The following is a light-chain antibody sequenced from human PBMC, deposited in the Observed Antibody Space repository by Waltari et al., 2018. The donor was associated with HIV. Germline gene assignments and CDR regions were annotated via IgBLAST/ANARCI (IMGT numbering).Light chain of an antibody. Sequence: DIVMTQSPATLSVSPGDRATLPCRASQSISNNLAWCQQKPGQPPRPLIFGASSRATAVPASFSGSGSGTDFTLTNISLQSEDFAVFCCQKYNVWPLLTFGPGTKVEIK. J-gene: IGKJ3*01. V-gene: IGKV3D-15*01. CDR2: GAS. CDR1: QSISNN. CDR3: QKYNVWPLLT.